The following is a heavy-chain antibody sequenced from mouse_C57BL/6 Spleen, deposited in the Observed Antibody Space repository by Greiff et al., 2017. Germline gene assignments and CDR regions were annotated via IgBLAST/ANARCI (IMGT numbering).Heavy chain of an antibody. J-gene: IGHJ1*03. D-gene: IGHD2-4*01. CDR3: ARAYDYVWYFDV. V-gene: IGHV1-18*01. Sequence: VQLQQSGPELVKPGASVKIPCKASGYTFTDYNMDWVKQSHGKSLEWIGDINPNNGVTIYNQKFKGKATLTVDKSSSTAYMELRSLTSEDTAVYYCARAYDYVWYFDVWGTGTTVTVSS. CDR1: GYTFTDYN. CDR2: INPNNGVT.